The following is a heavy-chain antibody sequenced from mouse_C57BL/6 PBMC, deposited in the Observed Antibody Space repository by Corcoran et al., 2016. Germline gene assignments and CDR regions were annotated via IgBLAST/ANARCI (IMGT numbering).Heavy chain of an antibody. CDR2: IYPGSGNT. J-gene: IGHJ4*01. Sequence: QVQLKQSGAELVRPGASVKLSCKASGYTFTDYYINWVKQRPGQGLEWIARIYPGSGNTYYNEKFKGKATLTAEKSSSTAYMQLSSLTSEDSAVYFCARGDKGNAMDYWGQGTSVTVSS. CDR1: GYTFTDYY. D-gene: IGHD1-3*01. V-gene: IGHV1-76*01. CDR3: ARGDKGNAMDY.